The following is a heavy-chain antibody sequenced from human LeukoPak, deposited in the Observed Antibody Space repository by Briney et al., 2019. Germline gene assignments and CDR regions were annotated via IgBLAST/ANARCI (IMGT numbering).Heavy chain of an antibody. V-gene: IGHV5-51*01. D-gene: IGHD1-26*01. J-gene: IGHJ3*02. CDR1: GYSFTSYW. CDR2: IYPGDSDT. CDR3: ARRIVGATTGAFDI. Sequence: GGSLQTSCKGSGYSFTSYWICCGRQMPGKGLEWRGIIYPGDSDTKYSPSFQGQFTISADKSISTAYLQWSSLKASDTAMYYCARRIVGATTGAFDIWGQGTMVTVSS.